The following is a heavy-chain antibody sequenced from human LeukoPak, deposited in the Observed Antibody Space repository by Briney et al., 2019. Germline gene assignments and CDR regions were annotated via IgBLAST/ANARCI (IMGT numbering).Heavy chain of an antibody. CDR2: IIPIFGTA. Sequence: SVKVSCKASGGTFSSYAISWVRQAPGQGLELMGGIIPIFGTANYAQKFQGRVTITADESTSTAYMELSSLRSEDTAVYYCARVVPAAITYYYHYMDVWGKGTTVTVSS. CDR3: ARVVPAAITYYYHYMDV. CDR1: GGTFSSYA. J-gene: IGHJ6*03. D-gene: IGHD2-2*02. V-gene: IGHV1-69*13.